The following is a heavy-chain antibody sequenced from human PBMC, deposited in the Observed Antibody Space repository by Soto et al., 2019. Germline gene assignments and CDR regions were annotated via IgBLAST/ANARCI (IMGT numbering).Heavy chain of an antibody. CDR1: GFLLTTRGVG. J-gene: IGHJ5*02. CDR3: AHIPNYYQYDWFDP. D-gene: IGHD3-16*01. V-gene: IGHV2-5*02. Sequence: QITLKESGPTLVKPTQTLTLTCTFSGFLLTTRGVGVGWIRQPPGKALECLALIYWDDDKRYSPSLQSRLSITKDTSKNQVVLTMTHVDPVDTATYYCAHIPNYYQYDWFDPWGQGTLVSVSS. CDR2: IYWDDDK.